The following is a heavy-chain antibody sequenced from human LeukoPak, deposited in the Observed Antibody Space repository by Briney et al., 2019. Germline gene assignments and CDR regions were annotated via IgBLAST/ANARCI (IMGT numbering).Heavy chain of an antibody. J-gene: IGHJ4*02. D-gene: IGHD1-26*01. V-gene: IGHV1-18*01. CDR2: ISAYNGNT. CDR3: ARVPASGSYWGRGYFDY. Sequence: ASVKVSCKASGYTFTSYDISWVRQAPGQGLEWMGWISAYNGNTNYAQKLQGRVTMTTDTSTSTAYMELRSLRSDDTAVYYCARVPASGSYWGRGYFDYWGQGTLVTVSS. CDR1: GYTFTSYD.